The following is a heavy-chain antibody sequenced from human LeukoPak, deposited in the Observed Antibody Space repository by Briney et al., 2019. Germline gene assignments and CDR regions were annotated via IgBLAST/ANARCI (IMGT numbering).Heavy chain of an antibody. CDR3: AKGLGGLASAPDS. D-gene: IGHD6-6*01. J-gene: IGHJ5*01. V-gene: IGHV3-23*01. Sequence: GGSLRLSYAASGFTFSNFGMSWVRQAPGKGLEWVSAIFANGVTTLYADSVKGRFIISRDNSQNRLFLQVNSLRVEDTAVYYCAKGLGGLASAPDSWGQGTLVTVSS. CDR1: GFTFSNFG. CDR2: IFANGVTT.